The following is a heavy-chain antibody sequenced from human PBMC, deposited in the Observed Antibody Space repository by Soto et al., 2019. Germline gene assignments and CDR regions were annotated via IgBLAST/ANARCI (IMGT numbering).Heavy chain of an antibody. CDR2: ISYDGSNK. CDR3: AKDLLALRFSAWPDY. CDR1: GFTFSSYG. J-gene: IGHJ4*02. Sequence: PGGSLRHCYGASGFTFSSYGVHWVRQAPGKGLEWVAVISYDGSNKYYADSVKGRFTISRDNSKNTLYLQMNSLRAEDTAVYYCAKDLLALRFSAWPDYWGQGTLGTVSS. D-gene: IGHD3-3*01. V-gene: IGHV3-30*18.